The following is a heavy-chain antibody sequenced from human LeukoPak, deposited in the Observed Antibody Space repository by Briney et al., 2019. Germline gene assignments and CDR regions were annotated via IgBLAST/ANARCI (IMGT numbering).Heavy chain of an antibody. J-gene: IGHJ6*03. D-gene: IGHD6-13*01. CDR3: ARDGGPSVSSWYGGGYYYYYMDV. CDR2: ISAYNGNT. CDR1: GYTFTRYG. Sequence: ASVKDSCKASGYTFTRYGIRGVRQAPGQGLEWMGWISAYNGNTNYAQKLQGRDTMTTDTSTSTAYMELRSLRSDDTAVYYCARDGGPSVSSWYGGGYYYYYMDVWGKGTTVTVSS. V-gene: IGHV1-18*01.